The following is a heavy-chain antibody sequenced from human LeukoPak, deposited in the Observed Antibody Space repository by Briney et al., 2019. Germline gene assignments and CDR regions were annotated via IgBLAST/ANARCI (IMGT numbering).Heavy chain of an antibody. D-gene: IGHD4-17*01. Sequence: PSETLSLTCTVSGDPISRGEVYWGWICQPPGKGLEWIGYIHYSGSTSYKPSLKSRVTILVDTSKIQFSLKLSAVTAADTAVKYGARGRGYGDAWRNLGYWGQGTLVTVFS. J-gene: IGHJ4*02. V-gene: IGHV4-30-4*01. CDR1: GDPISRGEVY. CDR2: IHYSGST. CDR3: ARGRGYGDAWRNLGY.